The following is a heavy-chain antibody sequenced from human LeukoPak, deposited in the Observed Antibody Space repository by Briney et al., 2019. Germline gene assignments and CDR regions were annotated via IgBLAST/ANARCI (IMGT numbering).Heavy chain of an antibody. V-gene: IGHV4-34*01. CDR1: GGSFSGYY. J-gene: IGHJ4*02. CDR3: ARSSRGAAAGFDY. D-gene: IGHD6-13*01. Sequence: PSETLSLTCAVYGGSFSGYYWSWIRQPPGKGLEWIGEINHSGSTNYNPSLKSRVTVSVDTSKNQFSLKLTSVTAADTAVYYCARSSRGAAAGFDYWGQGTLVTVSS. CDR2: INHSGST.